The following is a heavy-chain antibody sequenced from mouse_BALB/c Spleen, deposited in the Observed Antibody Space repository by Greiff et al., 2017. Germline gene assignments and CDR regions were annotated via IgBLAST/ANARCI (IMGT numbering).Heavy chain of an antibody. CDR3: ARTGPPYAMDY. J-gene: IGHJ4*01. V-gene: IGHV5-17*02. Sequence: EVMLVESGGGLVQPGGSRKLSCAASGFTFSSFGMHWVRQAPEKGLEWVAYISSGSSTIYYADTVKGRFTISRDNPKNTLFLQMTSLRSEDTAMYYCARTGPPYAMDYWGQGTSVTVSS. D-gene: IGHD4-1*01. CDR2: ISSGSSTI. CDR1: GFTFSSFG.